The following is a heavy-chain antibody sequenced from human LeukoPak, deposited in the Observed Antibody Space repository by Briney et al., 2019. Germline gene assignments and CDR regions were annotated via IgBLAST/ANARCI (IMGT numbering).Heavy chain of an antibody. CDR3: ARARSGYYSPAGDY. Sequence: SETLSLTCTVSGGSISSGSYYWSWIRQPAGKGLEWIGRIYTSGSTNYNPSLKSRVTISVDMSKNQFSLKLSSVTAADTAVYYCARARSGYYSPAGDYWGQGTLVTVSS. CDR2: IYTSGST. CDR1: GGSISSGSYY. J-gene: IGHJ4*02. V-gene: IGHV4-61*02. D-gene: IGHD3-22*01.